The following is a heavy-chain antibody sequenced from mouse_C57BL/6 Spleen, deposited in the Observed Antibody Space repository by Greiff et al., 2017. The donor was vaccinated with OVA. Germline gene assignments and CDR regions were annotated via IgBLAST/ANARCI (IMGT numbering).Heavy chain of an antibody. Sequence: EVQLQQSGPELVKPGASVKISCKASGYTFTDYYMNWVKQSHGKSLEWIGDINPNNGGTSYHQKFKGNATLTVDKSSSTAYMELRSLTSEDSAVYYCASMVTAMDYWGQGTSVTVSS. CDR3: ASMVTAMDY. CDR1: GYTFTDYY. CDR2: INPNNGGT. J-gene: IGHJ4*01. V-gene: IGHV1-26*01. D-gene: IGHD2-2*01.